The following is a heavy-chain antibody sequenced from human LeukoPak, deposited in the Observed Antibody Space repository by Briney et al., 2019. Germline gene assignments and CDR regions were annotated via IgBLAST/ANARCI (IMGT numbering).Heavy chain of an antibody. V-gene: IGHV3-48*03. CDR2: ISSSGSTI. CDR1: GFTFSSYE. J-gene: IGHJ6*03. Sequence: GGSLRLSCAASGFTFSSYEMNWVRQAPGKGLEWVSYISSSGSTIYYADSVKGRFTISRDNAKISLYLQMNSLRAEDTAVYYCARDRPPIEPYYMDVWGKGTTVTVSS. D-gene: IGHD2-21*01. CDR3: ARDRPPIEPYYMDV.